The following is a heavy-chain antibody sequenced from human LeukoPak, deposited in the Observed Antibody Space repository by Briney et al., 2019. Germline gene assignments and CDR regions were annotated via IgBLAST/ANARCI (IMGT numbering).Heavy chain of an antibody. CDR3: ARETATLTTPDY. CDR1: GFTFSSYW. CDR2: INQDGSEK. D-gene: IGHD4-17*01. V-gene: IGHV3-7*01. Sequence: PGGSLRLSCAASGFTFSSYWMSWVRQAPGKGLEWVANINQDGSEKYYVDSVMGRFTISRDNAKNSLYLQMNSLGAEDAALYYCARETATLTTPDYWGQGALVTVSS. J-gene: IGHJ4*02.